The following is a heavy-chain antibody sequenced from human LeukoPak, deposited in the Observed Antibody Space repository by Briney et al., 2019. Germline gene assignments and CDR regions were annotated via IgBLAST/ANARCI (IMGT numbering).Heavy chain of an antibody. CDR1: GFTFSSYA. CDR3: VRDRGTYRPIDY. J-gene: IGHJ4*02. CDR2: ISYDGSNK. Sequence: GGSLRLSRAGSGFTFSSYAMHWVRQAPGKGLEWVAVISYDGSNKYYADSVKGRFTISRDNAQNSLYLQMNSLRAEDTAIYYCVRDRGTYRPIDYWGQGTLVTVSS. D-gene: IGHD1-26*01. V-gene: IGHV3-30-3*01.